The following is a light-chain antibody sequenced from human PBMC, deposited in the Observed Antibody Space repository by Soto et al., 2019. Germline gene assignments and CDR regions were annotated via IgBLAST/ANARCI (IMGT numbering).Light chain of an antibody. V-gene: IGLV1-40*01. CDR1: SSNIGAGYD. J-gene: IGLJ3*02. Sequence: QSVLTQPPSVSGAPGQRVTISCTGSSSNIGAGYDVHWYQQLPGTAPKLLIYGNSDRPSGVPDRFSGSKSGTSASLAITGRQAEDEADYYCQYYDSSLSIWVFGGGTKLTVL. CDR3: QYYDSSLSIWV. CDR2: GNS.